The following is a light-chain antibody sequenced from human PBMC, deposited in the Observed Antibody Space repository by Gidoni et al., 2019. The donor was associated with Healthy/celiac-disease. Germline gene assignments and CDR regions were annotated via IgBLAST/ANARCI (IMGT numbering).Light chain of an antibody. CDR1: QDISNY. CDR3: QQYDNPPPT. J-gene: IGKJ4*01. V-gene: IGKV1-33*01. Sequence: DIQMTQSPSSLSASVGDRVTITCQASQDISNYLNWYQQKPGKAPKLLIYDASNLETGVPSRFIGSGSVTDFTFPISSLQPEDIATYYCQQYDNPPPTFGGGTKVEIK. CDR2: DAS.